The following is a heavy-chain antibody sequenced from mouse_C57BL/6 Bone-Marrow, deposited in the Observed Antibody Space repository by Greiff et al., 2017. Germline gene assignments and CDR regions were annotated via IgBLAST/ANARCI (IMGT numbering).Heavy chain of an antibody. J-gene: IGHJ1*03. V-gene: IGHV1-85*01. CDR2: IYPRDGST. Sequence: QVQLQQSGPELVKPGASVKLSCKASGYTFTSYDINWVKQRPGQGLEWIGWIYPRDGSTKYNEKFKGKATLTVDTSSSTAYRELHRLTSEDSAVYFCARLKFDGMSGDWYFDVWGTGTTVTVSS. CDR1: GYTFTSYD. D-gene: IGHD1-1*01. CDR3: ARLKFDGMSGDWYFDV.